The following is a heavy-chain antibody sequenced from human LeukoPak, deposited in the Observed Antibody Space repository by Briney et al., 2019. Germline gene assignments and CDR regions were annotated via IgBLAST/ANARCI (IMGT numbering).Heavy chain of an antibody. CDR2: VYYSGST. D-gene: IGHD3-22*01. V-gene: IGHV4-61*01. J-gene: IGHJ3*01. CDR3: VREAATDYYDSSGYYRQTEVFDA. CDR1: GGSVRSDSYY. Sequence: SETLSLTCTVSGGSVRSDSYYWRWIRQPPGTGLEWIGYVYYSGSTNYNPSLKSRVTISVDTSKNQFSLKLRSVTAADTAVYYCVREAATDYYDSSGYYRQTEVFDAWGQGTMVTVSS.